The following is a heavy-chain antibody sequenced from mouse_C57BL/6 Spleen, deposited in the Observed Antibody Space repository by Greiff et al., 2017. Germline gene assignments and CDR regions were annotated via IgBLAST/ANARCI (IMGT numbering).Heavy chain of an antibody. D-gene: IGHD4-1*01. Sequence: EVMLVESGGGLVKPGGSLKLSCAASGFTFSSYTMSWVRQTPEKRLEWVATISGGGGNTYYPDSVKGRFPISRDNAKNTLYLQMSSMRSEDTAVYYCARHRNWGPFDYWGQGTTLTVSS. CDR3: ARHRNWGPFDY. CDR1: GFTFSSYT. J-gene: IGHJ2*01. CDR2: ISGGGGNT. V-gene: IGHV5-9*01.